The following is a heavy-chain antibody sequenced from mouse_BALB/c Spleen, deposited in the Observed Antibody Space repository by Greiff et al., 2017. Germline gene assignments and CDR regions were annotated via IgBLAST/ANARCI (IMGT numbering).Heavy chain of an antibody. J-gene: IGHJ3*01. CDR1: GFNIKDYY. D-gene: IGHD2-1*01. CDR3: NSGVYGSYVVALFAY. Sequence: VQLQQSGAELVRSGASVKLSCTASGFNIKDYYMHWVKQRPEQGLEWIGWIDPENGDTEYAPKFQGKATMTADTSSNTAYLQLSSLTSEHTAVSYCNSGVYGSYVVALFAYWGQGTLVTVSA. CDR2: IDPENGDT. V-gene: IGHV14-4*02.